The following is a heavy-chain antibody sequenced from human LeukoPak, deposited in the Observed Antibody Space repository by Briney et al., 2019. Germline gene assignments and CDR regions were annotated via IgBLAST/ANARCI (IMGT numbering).Heavy chain of an antibody. Sequence: GGSLRLSSAASRFTLSVSWTQCVPEAPGGGGVWVSRICSEGGRVTSTDSVRGGFPLSRDNPKNTLYLQINTVRAQDTSVYYCVKFYSGTYPQLEYWGQGTLVTVSS. D-gene: IGHD3-10*01. CDR1: RFTLSVSW. CDR3: VKFYSGTYPQLEY. J-gene: IGHJ4*02. V-gene: IGHV3-74*01. CDR2: ICSEGGRV.